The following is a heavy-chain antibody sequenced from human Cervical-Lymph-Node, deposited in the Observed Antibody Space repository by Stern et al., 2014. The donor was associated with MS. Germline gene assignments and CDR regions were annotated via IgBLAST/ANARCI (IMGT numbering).Heavy chain of an antibody. J-gene: IGHJ4*02. Sequence: VHLVESGGGLVQPGGSLRLSCAASGFTFDTYAMTWVRQAPGRGLEWVSTISGSGFTTYHADSVKGRFTISRDNSKNTLYLQMNSLRAEDTAVYYCAKDHRGRTTFGVAYSFDYWGQGILVTVSS. CDR1: GFTFDTYA. CDR2: ISGSGFTT. V-gene: IGHV3-23*04. D-gene: IGHD3-3*01. CDR3: AKDHRGRTTFGVAYSFDY.